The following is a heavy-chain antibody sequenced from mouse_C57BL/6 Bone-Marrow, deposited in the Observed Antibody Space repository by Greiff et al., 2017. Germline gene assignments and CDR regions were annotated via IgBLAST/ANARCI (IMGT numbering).Heavy chain of an antibody. CDR1: GYTFTSYW. D-gene: IGHD2-4*01. Sequence: QVQLQQPGAELVMPGASVTLSCKASGYTFTSYWMHWVKQRPGQGLEWIGEIDPSDSYTNYNQKFKGKSTLTVDKSSSTAYMQLSSLTSEDSAVYYCARSDYDGAWFAYWGQGTLVTVSA. CDR2: IDPSDSYT. V-gene: IGHV1-69*01. CDR3: ARSDYDGAWFAY. J-gene: IGHJ3*01.